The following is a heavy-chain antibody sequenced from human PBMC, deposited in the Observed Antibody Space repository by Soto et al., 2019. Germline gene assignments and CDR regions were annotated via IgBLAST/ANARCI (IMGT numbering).Heavy chain of an antibody. CDR3: ARGHGVFDY. J-gene: IGHJ4*02. CDR2: INHRGST. V-gene: IGHV4-34*01. Sequence: QVQLPQWGAGLLKPSETLSLTCAGYGGSFSDYYWSWIRQSPGKGLEWIGEINHRGSTNSNPSLKRRVTMSVDTSKNQFSLKMTSVTAADAAVYYCARGHGVFDYWGQGSLVTVSS. D-gene: IGHD3-16*01. CDR1: GGSFSDYY.